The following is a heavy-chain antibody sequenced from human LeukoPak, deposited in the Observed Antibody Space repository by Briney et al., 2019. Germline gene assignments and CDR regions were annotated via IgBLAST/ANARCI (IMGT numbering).Heavy chain of an antibody. CDR2: IYYSGST. CDR3: ARETPGASSSWTLTYFDY. CDR1: GDSISSSSYY. V-gene: IGHV4-39*07. Sequence: SETLSLTCTVSGDSISSSSYYWGWIRQPPGKGLEWIGSIYYSGSTYYNPSLKSRVTISVDTSKNQLSLKLSSVTAADTAVYFCARETPGASSSWTLTYFDYWGQGTLVTVSS. J-gene: IGHJ4*02. D-gene: IGHD6-13*01.